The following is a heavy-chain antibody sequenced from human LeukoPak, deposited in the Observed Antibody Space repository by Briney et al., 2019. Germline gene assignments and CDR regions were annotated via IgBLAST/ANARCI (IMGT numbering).Heavy chain of an antibody. V-gene: IGHV3-49*03. Sequence: GGSLRLSCTASGFTFGDYFMNWFRQAPGKGLEWVGFIRSQAHGGTTEYAASVEGRFTISRDDSKSIACLQMNSLKTDDTALYYCIRHRHSFNWFDPWGQGTLVTVSS. CDR2: IRSQAHGGTT. CDR1: GFTFGDYF. J-gene: IGHJ5*02. D-gene: IGHD5-18*01. CDR3: IRHRHSFNWFDP.